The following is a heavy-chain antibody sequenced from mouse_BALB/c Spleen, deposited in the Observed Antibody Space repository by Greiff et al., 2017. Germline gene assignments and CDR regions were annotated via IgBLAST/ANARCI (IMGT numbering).Heavy chain of an antibody. Sequence: VKLVESGAELMKPGASVKISCKATGYTFSSYWIEWVKQRPGHGLEWIGEILPGSGSTNYNEKFKGKATFTADTSSNTAYMQLSSLTSEDSAVYYCARRGHYGNARGYAMDYWGQGTSVTVSS. CDR2: ILPGSGST. D-gene: IGHD2-1*01. CDR3: ARRGHYGNARGYAMDY. V-gene: IGHV1-9*01. J-gene: IGHJ4*01. CDR1: GYTFSSYW.